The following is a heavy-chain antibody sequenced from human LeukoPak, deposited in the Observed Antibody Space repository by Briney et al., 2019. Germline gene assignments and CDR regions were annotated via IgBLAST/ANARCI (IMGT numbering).Heavy chain of an antibody. CDR3: AREENVVTWTGNFYY. J-gene: IGHJ4*02. D-gene: IGHD3/OR15-3a*01. Sequence: ASVTVSCKASGSTFTSNYMHWVWQAPGPGLEWKGIINLSGGSTSYEQKFQGRVTMTRDTSTSTVYMELTSLRSEDTAVYYCAREENVVTWTGNFYYWGQGTLVTVSS. V-gene: IGHV1-46*01. CDR1: GSTFTSNY. CDR2: INLSGGST.